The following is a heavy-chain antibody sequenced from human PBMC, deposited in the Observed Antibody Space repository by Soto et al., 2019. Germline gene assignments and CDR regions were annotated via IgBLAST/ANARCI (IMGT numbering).Heavy chain of an antibody. J-gene: IGHJ4*02. CDR3: ARDNMSYFDY. Sequence: SETLSLTCAVYGGSFSGYYWSWIRQHPGKGLEWIGYIYYSGSTYYNPSLKSRVTISVDTSKNQFSLKLSSVTAADTAVYYCARDNMSYFDYWGQGTLVTVSS. V-gene: IGHV4-31*11. CDR2: IYYSGST. CDR1: GGSFSGYY.